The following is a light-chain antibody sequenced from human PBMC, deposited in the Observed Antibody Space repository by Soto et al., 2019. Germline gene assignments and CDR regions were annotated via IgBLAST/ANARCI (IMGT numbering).Light chain of an antibody. V-gene: IGLV7-46*01. J-gene: IGLJ1*01. CDR2: DTR. Sequence: QAVVTQEPSVTVSPGGTVTLTCGPSTGAVTSRHYPYWFQQKPGQAPRTLIYDTRNRHSWAPARFSGSVLGGKAALTLSGAQPEDDAVYYCLLSVDASRRVFGPGTKVTVL. CDR3: LLSVDASRRV. CDR1: TGAVTSRHY.